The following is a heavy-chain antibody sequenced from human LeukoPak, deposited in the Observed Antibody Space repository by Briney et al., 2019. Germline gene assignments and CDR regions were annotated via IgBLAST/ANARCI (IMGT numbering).Heavy chain of an antibody. CDR3: AREGGPYRPLDY. CDR1: GGSITNTNY. V-gene: IGHV4-4*02. J-gene: IGHJ4*02. Sequence: AETLSLTCGVSGGSITNTNYWTWARQPPGKGLEWIGEVNLQGSTNYNPSLMGRVAISVDKSENHISLQLTSVTAADTAVYYCAREGGPYRPLDYSGQGTLVTVSS. CDR2: VNLQGST.